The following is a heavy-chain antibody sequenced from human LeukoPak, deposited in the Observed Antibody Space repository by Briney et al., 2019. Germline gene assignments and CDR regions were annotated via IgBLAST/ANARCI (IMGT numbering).Heavy chain of an antibody. D-gene: IGHD2-15*01. V-gene: IGHV1-69*01. Sequence: ASVKVPCKASGGTFSRYGISWVRQAPGQGLEWMGGIIPIFGTANYAQKFQGRVTITADDSTSTAYMELRSLRSEDTAVYFCARVSQGRRYYYYYAMDVWGQGTTVTVSS. CDR1: GGTFSRYG. CDR2: IIPIFGTA. CDR3: ARVSQGRRYYYYYAMDV. J-gene: IGHJ6*02.